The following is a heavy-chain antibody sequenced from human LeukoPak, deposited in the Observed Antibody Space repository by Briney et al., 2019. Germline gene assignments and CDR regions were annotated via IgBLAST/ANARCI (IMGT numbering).Heavy chain of an antibody. CDR3: ARDRYGAVDY. V-gene: IGHV4-59*01. D-gene: IGHD4-17*01. J-gene: IGHJ4*02. CDR1: GGSISSYY. CDR2: IYYSGST. Sequence: SETLSLTCTVSGGSISSYYWSWIRQPPGKGLEWIGYIYYSGSTNYNPSLKSRVTISVDTSKNQFSLKLSSVTAADTAVYYCARDRYGAVDYWGQGPWSPSPQ.